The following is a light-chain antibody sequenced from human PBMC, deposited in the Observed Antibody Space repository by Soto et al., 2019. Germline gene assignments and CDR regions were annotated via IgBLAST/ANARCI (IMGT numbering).Light chain of an antibody. V-gene: IGLV2-14*01. CDR2: EVS. CDR1: SSDVGGYNY. J-gene: IGLJ2*01. Sequence: QSALTQPASVSGSPGQSITISCTGTSSDVGGYNYVSWYQQHPGKAPKLMIYEVSNRPSGVSNRFSGSKSGNTASLTISGLQAEDEADYYCSSYTSSSTLGVFGGGTKLTLL. CDR3: SSYTSSSTLGV.